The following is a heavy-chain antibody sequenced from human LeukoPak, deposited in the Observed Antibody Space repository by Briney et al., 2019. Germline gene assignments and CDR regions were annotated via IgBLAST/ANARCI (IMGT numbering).Heavy chain of an antibody. D-gene: IGHD2-15*01. J-gene: IGHJ5*02. CDR2: INPNSGGT. V-gene: IGHV1-2*02. CDR3: ARGIVVVVAVGWFDP. CDR1: GYTFTGYY. Sequence: EASVKVSCKASGYTFTGYYMHWVRQAPGQGLEWMGWINPNSGGTNYAQKFQGRVTMTRDTSISTAYMELSRLRYDDTAVYYCARGIVVVVAVGWFDPWGQGTLVTVSS.